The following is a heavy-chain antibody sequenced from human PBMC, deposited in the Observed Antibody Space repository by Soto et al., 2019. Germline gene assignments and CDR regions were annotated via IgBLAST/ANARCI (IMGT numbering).Heavy chain of an antibody. CDR2: ISGSGNNK. V-gene: IGHV3-23*01. CDR1: GFAFTDYA. D-gene: IGHD2-15*01. J-gene: IGHJ6*02. CDR3: ARGCSGGSCYTLAYYGMDV. Sequence: GGSLRLSCAASGFAFTDYAMSWVRQAPGKGLEWVSGISGSGNNKYFADSVKGRFTISRDNSENMLYLQMNRLRAEDTAVYYCARGCSGGSCYTLAYYGMDVWGHGTTVTVS.